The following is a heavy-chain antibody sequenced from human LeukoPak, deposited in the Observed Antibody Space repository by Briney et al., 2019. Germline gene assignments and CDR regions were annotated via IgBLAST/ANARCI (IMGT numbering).Heavy chain of an antibody. D-gene: IGHD1-26*01. J-gene: IGHJ4*02. CDR3: ASGSPAGDY. CDR2: ISSSSSLI. Sequence: GGSLRLSCAASEFTFSSYEMNWVRQAPGKGLEWVSYISSSSSLIYYADSVKGRFTISRDNAKNSLYLEMTSLRAEDTAVYYCASGSPAGDYWGQGTLVTVSS. V-gene: IGHV3-48*03. CDR1: EFTFSSYE.